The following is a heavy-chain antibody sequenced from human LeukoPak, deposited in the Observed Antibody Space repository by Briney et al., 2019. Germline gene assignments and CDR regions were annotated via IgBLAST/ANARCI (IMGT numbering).Heavy chain of an antibody. D-gene: IGHD3-10*01. Sequence: SETLSLTCTVSGGSIHSDYWSWLRQPPGKGLEWIGYISYSGRSSYNPSLKSRVTMSLDTSKNQFSLKLSSVTAADTAVYYCAKSEGSGSYFDSWGQGTLVSVSS. V-gene: IGHV4-59*01. CDR2: ISYSGRS. CDR1: GGSIHSDY. CDR3: AKSEGSGSYFDS. J-gene: IGHJ4*02.